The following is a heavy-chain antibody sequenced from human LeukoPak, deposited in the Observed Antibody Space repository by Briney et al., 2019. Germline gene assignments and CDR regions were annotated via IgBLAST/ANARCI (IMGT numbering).Heavy chain of an antibody. V-gene: IGHV4-39*07. CDR1: VGSIRSSSYY. D-gene: IGHD6-6*01. J-gene: IGHJ4*02. CDR2: IYYSGST. Sequence: PETLSLTCLVSVGSIRSSSYYWGWIRQPPGKGLEWIGSIYYSGSTYYNPSLKSRVTISVDTSKNQFSLKLSSVTVADTAVYYCARVGSSWSGAYFDYWGQGTLVTVSS. CDR3: ARVGSSWSGAYFDY.